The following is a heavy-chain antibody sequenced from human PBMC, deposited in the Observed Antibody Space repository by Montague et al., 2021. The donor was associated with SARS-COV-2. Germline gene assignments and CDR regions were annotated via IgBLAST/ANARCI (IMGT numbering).Heavy chain of an antibody. CDR2: IYYSWST. Sequence: SETLSLTCTVSGGSISSYYWNWIRQPPGKGLEWIGYIYYSWSTNYNPSLKSRVTISVDTSKNQFSLKLSSVTAADTAVYYCSRGLRTVRGVIRWFDPWGQGTLVTVSS. J-gene: IGHJ5*02. D-gene: IGHD3-10*01. CDR3: SRGLRTVRGVIRWFDP. V-gene: IGHV4-59*01. CDR1: GGSISSYY.